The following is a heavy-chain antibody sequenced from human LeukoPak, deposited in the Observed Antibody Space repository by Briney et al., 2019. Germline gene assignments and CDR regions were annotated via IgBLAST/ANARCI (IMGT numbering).Heavy chain of an antibody. CDR3: SPQLYDYVWGRYFDY. V-gene: IGHV3-73*01. CDR2: IRSKANSYVT. D-gene: IGHD3-16*01. Sequence: GGSLRLSCAASGFTFSGSAMHWVRQASGKGLEWVGRIRSKANSYVTAYAASVKGRFTISRDDSKNTAYLQMNSLKTEDTAVYYCSPQLYDYVWGRYFDYWGQGTLVTVSS. J-gene: IGHJ4*02. CDR1: GFTFSGSA.